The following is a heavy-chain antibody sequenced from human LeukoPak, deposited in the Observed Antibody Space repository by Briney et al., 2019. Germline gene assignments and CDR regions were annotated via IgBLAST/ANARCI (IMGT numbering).Heavy chain of an antibody. D-gene: IGHD6-19*01. CDR1: GFSFNNYG. Sequence: GGSLRLSCAASGFSFNNYGMHWVRQAPGKGLEWVAVISYDGSNKFYADSVKGRFTISRDKSRNTLYLQMNSRRAGDTAVYYCAKDRNSGWSFFDYWGQGTLVTVSS. V-gene: IGHV3-30*18. CDR2: ISYDGSNK. CDR3: AKDRNSGWSFFDY. J-gene: IGHJ4*02.